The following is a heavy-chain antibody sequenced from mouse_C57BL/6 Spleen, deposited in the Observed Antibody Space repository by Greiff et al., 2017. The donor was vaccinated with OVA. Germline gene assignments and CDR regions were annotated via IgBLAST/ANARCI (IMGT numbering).Heavy chain of an antibody. CDR1: GYTFTSYW. CDR2: IHPNSGST. Sequence: QVQLQQPGAELVKPGASVKLSCKASGYTFTSYWMHWVKQRPGQGLEWIGMIHPNSGSTNYNEKFKSKATLTVDKPSSTAYMQLSSLTSEDSAVYYCARPFTTRLYWYFDVWGTGTTVTVSS. V-gene: IGHV1-64*01. J-gene: IGHJ1*03. CDR3: ARPFTTRLYWYFDV. D-gene: IGHD1-1*01.